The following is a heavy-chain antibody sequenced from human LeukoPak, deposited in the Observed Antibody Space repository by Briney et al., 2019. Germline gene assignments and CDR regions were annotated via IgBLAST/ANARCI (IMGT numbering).Heavy chain of an antibody. CDR3: ARDNVQAGSPKF. D-gene: IGHD3-10*01. V-gene: IGHV3-21*01. CDR1: GFTFHNYS. J-gene: IGHJ4*02. CDR2: SSSSGSHI. Sequence: GGSLRLSCAASGFTFHNYSMNWVRQAPGKGLEWVSSSSSSGSHIYYADSVKGRFTISRDNAKNSLFLQMSSLRGEDTAVYYCARDNVQAGSPKFWGQGTLFTVSS.